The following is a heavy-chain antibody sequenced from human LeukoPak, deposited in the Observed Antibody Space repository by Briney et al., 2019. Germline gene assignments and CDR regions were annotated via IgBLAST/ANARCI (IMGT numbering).Heavy chain of an antibody. CDR1: GFTFSSYA. J-gene: IGHJ4*02. V-gene: IGHV3-30-3*01. D-gene: IGHD3-22*01. Sequence: GRSLRLSCAASGFTFSSYAMHWVRQAPGKGLEWVAVISYDGSNKYYADSVKGRFTISRDNSKNTLYLQMNSLRAEDTAVYYCAKDLFYYDSSGYLIWGQGTLVTVSS. CDR2: ISYDGSNK. CDR3: AKDLFYYDSSGYLI.